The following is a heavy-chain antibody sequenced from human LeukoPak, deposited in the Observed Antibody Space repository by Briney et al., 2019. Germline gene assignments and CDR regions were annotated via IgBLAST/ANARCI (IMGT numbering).Heavy chain of an antibody. CDR3: ANAGQSPGIAVAGTAGY. D-gene: IGHD6-19*01. Sequence: GGSLRLSCAASGFTFSSYGMHWVRQAPGKGLEWVAFIRYDGSNKYYADSVKGRFTISRDNSKNTLYLQMNSLRDEDTAVYYCANAGQSPGIAVAGTAGYWGQGTLVTVSS. CDR1: GFTFSSYG. CDR2: IRYDGSNK. J-gene: IGHJ4*02. V-gene: IGHV3-30*02.